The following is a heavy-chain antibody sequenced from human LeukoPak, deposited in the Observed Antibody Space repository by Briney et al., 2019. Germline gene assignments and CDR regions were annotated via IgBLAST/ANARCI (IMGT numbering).Heavy chain of an antibody. J-gene: IGHJ4*02. CDR3: ARDLGQVLRATPGY. CDR2: INPNSGDT. CDR1: GYTFTTYF. D-gene: IGHD2-15*01. V-gene: IGHV1-2*05. Sequence: ASVKVSCKASGYTFTTYFMHWVRQAPGQGLDYMGRINPNSGDTNYAQKFQGRVTMTRDTSISTIFMEMNSLRSDDTVVYYCARDLGQVLRATPGYWGQGTLVTVSS.